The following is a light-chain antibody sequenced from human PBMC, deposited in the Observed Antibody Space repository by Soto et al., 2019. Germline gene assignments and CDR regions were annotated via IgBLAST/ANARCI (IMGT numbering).Light chain of an antibody. CDR2: AAS. V-gene: IGKV3-20*01. CDR1: QSVSGSR. J-gene: IGKJ1*01. CDR3: QKYGSSPAK. Sequence: DIVLTHSPGTLSFSPLEIATLSFSASQSVSGSRLAWYQQKPGQAPRLLIYAASSRATGIPDRFSGSGSGTDFTLTISRLEPEDFAVYYCQKYGSSPAKFGQGTKVDIK.